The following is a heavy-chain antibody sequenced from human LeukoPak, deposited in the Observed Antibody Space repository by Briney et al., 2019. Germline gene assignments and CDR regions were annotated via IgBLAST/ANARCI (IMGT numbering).Heavy chain of an antibody. CDR1: GYSISSGYY. Sequence: SETLSLTCAVSGYSISSGYYWGWIRQPPGKGLEWIGSIYHSGSTYYNPSLKSRVTISVDTSKNQFSLKLSSVTAADTAMYYCARRYCSSTSCSPYYYYYMDVWGKGTTVTVSS. CDR3: ARRYCSSTSCSPYYYYYMDV. D-gene: IGHD2-2*01. V-gene: IGHV4-38-2*01. CDR2: IYHSGST. J-gene: IGHJ6*03.